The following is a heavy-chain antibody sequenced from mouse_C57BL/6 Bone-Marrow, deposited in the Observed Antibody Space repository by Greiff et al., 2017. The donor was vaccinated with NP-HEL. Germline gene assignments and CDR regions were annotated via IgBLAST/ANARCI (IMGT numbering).Heavy chain of an antibody. CDR3: ATGSSPYYFDY. J-gene: IGHJ2*01. Sequence: VQGVESGAELARPGASVKLSCKASGYTFTSYGISWVKQRTGQGLEWIGEIYPRSGNTYYNEKFKGKATLTADKSSSTAYMELRSLTSEDSAVYFCATGSSPYYFDYWGQGTTLTVSS. CDR1: GYTFTSYG. D-gene: IGHD1-1*01. V-gene: IGHV1-81*01. CDR2: IYPRSGNT.